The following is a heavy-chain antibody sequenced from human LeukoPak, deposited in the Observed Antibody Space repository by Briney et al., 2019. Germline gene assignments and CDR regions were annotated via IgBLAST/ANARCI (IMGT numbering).Heavy chain of an antibody. CDR3: AREGSDSSGYYYLHY. Sequence: PSETLSLTCTVSGGSISSYYWSWIRQPPGKGLEWIGYIYYSGSTNYNPSLKSRVTISVDTSKNQISLELSSVTAADTAVYYCAREGSDSSGYYYLHYWGQGTLVTVSS. CDR1: GGSISSYY. D-gene: IGHD3-22*01. V-gene: IGHV4-59*01. J-gene: IGHJ4*02. CDR2: IYYSGST.